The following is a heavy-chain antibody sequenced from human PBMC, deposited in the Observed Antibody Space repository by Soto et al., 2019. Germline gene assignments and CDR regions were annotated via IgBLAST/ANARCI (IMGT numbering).Heavy chain of an antibody. CDR3: VRESTPTRWFDP. CDR2: INPSGGST. CDR1: GYTFTSYY. J-gene: IGHJ5*02. Sequence: GASVKVSCKASGYTFTSYYIHWVRQAPGQGLEWTGVINPSGGSTSYAQNFQGRVTLTMDTSTSTVYMEPSSLRSEDTAVYYCVRESTPTRWFDPWGQGTLVTVSS. V-gene: IGHV1-46*03. D-gene: IGHD2-2*01.